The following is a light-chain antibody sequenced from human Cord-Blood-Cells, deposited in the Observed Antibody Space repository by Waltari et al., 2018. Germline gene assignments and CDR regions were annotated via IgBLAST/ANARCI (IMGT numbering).Light chain of an antibody. CDR2: GAS. Sequence: EIVMTQSPATLSVSPGERATLSWRASPSVSSNLAWYQQKQGQAPRLRIYGASNRSTGIPARFSGSGSGTEFTLTISSLQSEDFAVYYCQQYNNWPPWTFGQGTKVEIK. CDR3: QQYNNWPPWT. V-gene: IGKV3-15*01. CDR1: PSVSSN. J-gene: IGKJ1*01.